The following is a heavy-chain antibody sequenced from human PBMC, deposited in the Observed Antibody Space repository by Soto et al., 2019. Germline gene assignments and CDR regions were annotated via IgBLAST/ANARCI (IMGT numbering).Heavy chain of an antibody. V-gene: IGHV1-8*01. CDR3: ARGFDDYGDYGWFDP. D-gene: IGHD4-17*01. Sequence: ASVKVSCKASGYTFTSYDINWVRQATGQGLEWMGWMNPNSGNTGYAQKFQGRVTMTRNTSISTAYMELSSLGSEDTAVYYCARGFDDYGDYGWFDPWGQGTLVTVSS. CDR1: GYTFTSYD. CDR2: MNPNSGNT. J-gene: IGHJ5*02.